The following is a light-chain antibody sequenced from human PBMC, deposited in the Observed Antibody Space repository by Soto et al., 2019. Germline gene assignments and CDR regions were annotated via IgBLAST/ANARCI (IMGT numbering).Light chain of an antibody. CDR1: QSVLYSSNNKNY. V-gene: IGKV4-1*01. Sequence: DIVMTQSPGSLTVSLGERATINCKSSQSVLYSSNNKNYLAWYQQKPGQPPKLLIYWASTRESGVPDRFSGSGSGTDFTLTISSLQAEDVAVYYCQHYYSSPITFGGGTKVEIK. CDR2: WAS. J-gene: IGKJ4*01. CDR3: QHYYSSPIT.